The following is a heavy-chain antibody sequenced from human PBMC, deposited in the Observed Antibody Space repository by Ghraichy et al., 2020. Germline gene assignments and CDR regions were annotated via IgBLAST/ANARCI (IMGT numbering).Heavy chain of an antibody. D-gene: IGHD2-2*02. J-gene: IGHJ6*03. CDR3: AKVPRVGECSSTSCYTGQTRNYYYYYMDV. CDR2: ISGSGGST. V-gene: IGHV3-23*01. Sequence: GSLRLSCAASGFTFSSYAMSWVRQAPGKGLEWVSAISGSGGSTYYADSVKGRFTISRDNSKNTLYLQMNSLRAEDTAVYYCAKVPRVGECSSTSCYTGQTRNYYYYYMDVWGKGTTVTVSS. CDR1: GFTFSSYA.